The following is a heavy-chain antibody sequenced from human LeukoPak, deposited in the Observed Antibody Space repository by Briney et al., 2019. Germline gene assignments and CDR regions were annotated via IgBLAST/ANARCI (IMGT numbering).Heavy chain of an antibody. CDR3: AGSTIFCLDY. CDR2: IYYSGST. V-gene: IGHV4-39*01. J-gene: IGHJ4*02. Sequence: PSETLSLTCTVSGGSISSSSYYWGWIRQPPGKGLEWIGSIYYSGSTYYNPSLKSRVTISVDTSKNQFSLKLSSVTAADTAVYYCAGSTIFCLDYWGQGTLVTVSS. D-gene: IGHD3-3*01. CDR1: GGSISSSSYY.